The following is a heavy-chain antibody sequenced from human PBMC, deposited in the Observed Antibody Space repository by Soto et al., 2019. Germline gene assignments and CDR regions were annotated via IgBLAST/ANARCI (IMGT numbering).Heavy chain of an antibody. CDR2: IYYSGST. D-gene: IGHD4-17*01. V-gene: IGHV4-59*08. Sequence: PSETLSLTCTVSGGSISSYYWSWIRQPPGKGLEWIGYIYYSGSTNYNPSLKSRVTISVDTSKNQFSLKLSSVTAADTAVYYCARCSYGDYENWFDPWGQGALVTVSS. J-gene: IGHJ5*02. CDR1: GGSISSYY. CDR3: ARCSYGDYENWFDP.